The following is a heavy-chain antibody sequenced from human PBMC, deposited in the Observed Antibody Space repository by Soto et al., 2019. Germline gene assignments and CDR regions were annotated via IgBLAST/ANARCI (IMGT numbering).Heavy chain of an antibody. J-gene: IGHJ4*02. CDR3: ARLLPGTYYDFWSGYYYFDY. Sequence: GESLKISCKGSGYSFTSYWIGWVRQMPGKGLEWMGIIYPGDSDTRYSPSFQGQVTISADKSISTAYLQRSSLKASDTAMYYCARLLPGTYYDFWSGYYYFDYWGQGTLVTVSS. CDR1: GYSFTSYW. D-gene: IGHD3-3*01. CDR2: IYPGDSDT. V-gene: IGHV5-51*01.